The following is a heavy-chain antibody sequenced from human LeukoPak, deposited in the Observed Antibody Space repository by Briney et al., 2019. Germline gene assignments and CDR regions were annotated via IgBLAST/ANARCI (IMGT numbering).Heavy chain of an antibody. J-gene: IGHJ4*02. D-gene: IGHD5-18*01. Sequence: SETLSLTCAVYGGSFSGYYWSWIRQPPGKGLEWLGEINHSGSTNYNPSLKSRVTISVDTSKNQFSLKLSSVTAADTAVYYCARKRVDTAMVTIFDYWGQGALVTVSS. V-gene: IGHV4-34*01. CDR1: GGSFSGYY. CDR2: INHSGST. CDR3: ARKRVDTAMVTIFDY.